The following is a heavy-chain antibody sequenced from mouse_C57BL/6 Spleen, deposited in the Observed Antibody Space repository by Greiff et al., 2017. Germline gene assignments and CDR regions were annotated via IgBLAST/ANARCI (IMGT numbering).Heavy chain of an antibody. V-gene: IGHV5-16*01. CDR3: ARGSATVAGFDV. D-gene: IGHD1-1*01. J-gene: IGHJ1*03. CDR1: GLTFSDYY. CDR2: INYDGSST. Sequence: EVKLVESEGGLVQPGSSMKLSCTASGLTFSDYYMAWVRQVPEKGLEWVANINYDGSSTYYLDSLKSRFIISRDNAKNILYLQMSSLKSEDTATYYCARGSATVAGFDVWGTGTTVTVSS.